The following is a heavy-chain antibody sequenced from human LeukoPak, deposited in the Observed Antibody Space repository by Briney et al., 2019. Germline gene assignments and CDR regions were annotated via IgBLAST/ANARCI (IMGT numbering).Heavy chain of an antibody. Sequence: ASVKVSCKASGYTFTGYYMHWVRQAPGQGLEWMGWINPNSGGTNYAQKFQGRVTMTRDTSISTAYMELSRLRSDDTAVYYCARDYGIRAYYYDSSGYYYFWGQGTLVTVSS. D-gene: IGHD3-22*01. J-gene: IGHJ4*02. V-gene: IGHV1-2*02. CDR2: INPNSGGT. CDR3: ARDYGIRAYYYDSSGYYYF. CDR1: GYTFTGYY.